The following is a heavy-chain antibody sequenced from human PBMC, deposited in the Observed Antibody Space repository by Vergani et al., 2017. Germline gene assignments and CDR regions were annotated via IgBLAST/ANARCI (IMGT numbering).Heavy chain of an antibody. D-gene: IGHD2-15*01. V-gene: IGHV3-64*01. CDR1: GFTFSSYA. CDR3: ARVEEDCSGGSCYPRGYYFDY. Sequence: VQLVESGGGVVQPGGSLRLSCAASGFTFSSYAMHWVRQAPGKGLEYVSAISSNGGSTYYANSVKGRFTISRDNSKNTLYLQMGSLRAEDMAVYYCARVEEDCSGGSCYPRGYYFDYWGQGTLVTVSS. CDR2: ISSNGGST. J-gene: IGHJ4*02.